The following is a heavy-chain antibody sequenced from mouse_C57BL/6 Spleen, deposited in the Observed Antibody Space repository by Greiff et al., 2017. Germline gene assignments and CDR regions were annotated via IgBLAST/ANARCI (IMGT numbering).Heavy chain of an antibody. Sequence: EVKLMESGEGLVKPGGSLKLSCAASGFTFSSYAMSWVRQTPEKRLEWVAYISSGGDYIYYADTVKGRFTISRDNARNTLYLQMSSLKSDDTAMYYCTRDPGDLYYFDYWGQGTTLTVSS. D-gene: IGHD3-3*01. CDR3: TRDPGDLYYFDY. V-gene: IGHV5-9-1*02. CDR2: ISSGGDYI. J-gene: IGHJ2*01. CDR1: GFTFSSYA.